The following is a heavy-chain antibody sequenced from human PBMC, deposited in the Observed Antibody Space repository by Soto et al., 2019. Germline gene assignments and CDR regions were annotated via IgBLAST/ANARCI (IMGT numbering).Heavy chain of an antibody. CDR2: MNPQSANT. CDR3: ARKEVDYYDHSGYYYSAFDI. CDR1: GYIFSTYD. D-gene: IGHD3-22*01. Sequence: QVQLVQSGAEVKKPGASVKVSCRASGYIFSTYDINWVRQAPGQGLEWMGWMNPQSANTGYAQKFQGRVTMTRNTSISTAYMELSSLRSEDTAVYYCARKEVDYYDHSGYYYSAFDIWGQGTMVTVSS. J-gene: IGHJ3*02. V-gene: IGHV1-8*01.